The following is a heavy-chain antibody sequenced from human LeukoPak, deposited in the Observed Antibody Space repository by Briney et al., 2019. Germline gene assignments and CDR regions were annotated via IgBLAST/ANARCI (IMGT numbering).Heavy chain of an antibody. V-gene: IGHV4-39*01. CDR2: IYYSGST. J-gene: IGHJ6*03. CDR1: GGSISSSSYY. D-gene: IGHD2-15*01. Sequence: SETLSLTCTASGGSISSSSYYWGWIRQPPGKGLEWIGIIYYSGSTYSNPSLKSRVTISVDTSKNQFSLKLSSVTAADTAVYYCASFYCSGGSCYQYYYYYMDVWGKGTTVTISS. CDR3: ASFYCSGGSCYQYYYYYMDV.